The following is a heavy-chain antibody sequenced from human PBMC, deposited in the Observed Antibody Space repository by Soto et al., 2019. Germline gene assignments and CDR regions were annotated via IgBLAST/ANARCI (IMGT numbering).Heavy chain of an antibody. CDR3: ARRRLTTSEDYFDH. CDR1: GFIFSDYT. J-gene: IGHJ4*01. Sequence: EVQLMESGEGLVKPGGSLRLSCAASGFIFSDYTMTWVRQAPGKGLEWVSSISSSGRYIYYSDSVKGRFTISRDNAKISLFLQMTSLRADDTAVYYCARRRLTTSEDYFDHWGHGTLVSVSS. V-gene: IGHV3-21*02. CDR2: ISSSGRYI. D-gene: IGHD1-1*01.